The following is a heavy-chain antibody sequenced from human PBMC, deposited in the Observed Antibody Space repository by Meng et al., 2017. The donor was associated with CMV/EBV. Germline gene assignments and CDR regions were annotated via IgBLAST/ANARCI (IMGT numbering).Heavy chain of an antibody. J-gene: IGHJ4*02. CDR3: ASWGYDFWSGYPTSEY. D-gene: IGHD3-3*01. V-gene: IGHV3-21*01. CDR1: GFTFSSYS. CDR2: ISSSSSYI. Sequence: GGSLRLSCAASGFTFSSYSMNWVRQAPGKGLEWVSSISSSSSYIYYADSVKGRFTISRDNAKNPLYLQMNSLRAEDTAVYYCASWGYDFWSGYPTSEYWGQGTLVTVSS.